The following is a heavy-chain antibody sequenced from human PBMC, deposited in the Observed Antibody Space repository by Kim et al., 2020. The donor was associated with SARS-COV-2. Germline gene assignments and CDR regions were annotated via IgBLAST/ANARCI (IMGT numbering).Heavy chain of an antibody. CDR2: ISSSSSYI. V-gene: IGHV3-21*01. J-gene: IGHJ6*02. D-gene: IGHD2-21*02. CDR3: ARATCGGDCYFVYYYYGMDV. Sequence: GGSLRLSCAASGFTFSSYSMNWVRQAPGKGLEWVSSISSSSSYIYYADSVKGRFTISRDNAKNSLYLQMNSLRAEDTAVYYCARATCGGDCYFVYYYYGMDVWGQGTTVTVSS. CDR1: GFTFSSYS.